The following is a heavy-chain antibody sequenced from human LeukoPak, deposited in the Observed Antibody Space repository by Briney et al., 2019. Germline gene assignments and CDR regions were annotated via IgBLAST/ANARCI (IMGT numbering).Heavy chain of an antibody. J-gene: IGHJ4*02. V-gene: IGHV3-23*01. Sequence: PGASLRLSCAASGFTFSSYAMSWVRQAPGKGLEWVSAISGSGGSTYYADSVKGRFTISRDNSKNTLYLQMNSLRAEDTAVYYCAEDNYYDSSGYYTSWYYFDYWGQGTLVTVSS. CDR1: GFTFSSYA. D-gene: IGHD3-22*01. CDR2: ISGSGGST. CDR3: AEDNYYDSSGYYTSWYYFDY.